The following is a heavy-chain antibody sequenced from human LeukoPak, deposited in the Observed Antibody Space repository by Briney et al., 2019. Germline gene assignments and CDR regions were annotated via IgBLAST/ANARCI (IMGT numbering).Heavy chain of an antibody. CDR2: INWNGGST. V-gene: IGHV3-20*04. CDR3: AKDSEFNYYYYYMDV. Sequence: GGSLRLSCAASGFTFDDYGMSWVRQAPGKGLEWVSGINWNGGSTGYADSVKGRFTISRDNSKNTLYLQMNSLRAEDTAVYYCAKDSEFNYYYYYMDVWGKGTTVTVSS. CDR1: GFTFDDYG. J-gene: IGHJ6*03. D-gene: IGHD3-10*01.